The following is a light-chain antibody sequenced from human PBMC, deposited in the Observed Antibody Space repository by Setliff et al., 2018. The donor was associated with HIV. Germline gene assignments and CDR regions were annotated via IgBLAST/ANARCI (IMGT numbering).Light chain of an antibody. V-gene: IGLV2-14*01. CDR2: EVS. CDR3: SSFTSSSTYV. CDR1: SSDFGSYDY. J-gene: IGLJ1*01. Sequence: QSALTQPASVSGPPGQSITISCTGTSSDFGSYDYVSWYQHHPGKAPKLIIYEVSNRPSEVSNRFSGSKSGNTASLTISGLQTEDEADYYCSSFTSSSTYVFGTGTKVTVL.